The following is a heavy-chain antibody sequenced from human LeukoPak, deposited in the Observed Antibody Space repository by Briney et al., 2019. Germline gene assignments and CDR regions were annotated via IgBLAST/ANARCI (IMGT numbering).Heavy chain of an antibody. CDR1: GVTFSTYA. CDR3: ARRGHDFNPFYR. V-gene: IGHV3-23*01. J-gene: IGHJ4*02. D-gene: IGHD1-14*01. CDR2: IKGGGGDP. Sequence: GSLRLSCTAAGVTFSTYAMGWVRQVPGKGLEWVSSIKGGGGDPFYADSVKGRFTISRDNSKNTLFLQLHSLRAEDSAVYYCARRGHDFNPFYRWGQGTPVTVSA.